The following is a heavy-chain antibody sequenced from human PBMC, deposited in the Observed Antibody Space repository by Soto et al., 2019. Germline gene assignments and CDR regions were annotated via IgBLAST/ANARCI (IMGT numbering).Heavy chain of an antibody. J-gene: IGHJ4*02. Sequence: QITLKESGPPLVNPTQTLTLTCTFSGFSLSTSGVGVGWIRQPPGKALECLALIYWDDDKRYSPSLKSRLTITKDTSKNQVVLTMTNMDPVDTATYYCTHYRLSFFPRYWGQGTLVTVSS. CDR3: THYRLSFFPRY. CDR1: GFSLSTSGVG. V-gene: IGHV2-5*02. CDR2: IYWDDDK. D-gene: IGHD2-2*01.